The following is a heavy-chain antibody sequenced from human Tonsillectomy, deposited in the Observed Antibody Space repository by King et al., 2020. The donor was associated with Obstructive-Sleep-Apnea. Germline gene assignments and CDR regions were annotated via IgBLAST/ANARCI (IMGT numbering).Heavy chain of an antibody. CDR3: ARHLGYYDTVGYWTLDY. CDR1: GYSFTNSW. J-gene: IGHJ4*02. D-gene: IGHD3-22*01. V-gene: IGHV5-51*01. Sequence: VQLVESGAEVKKPGESLTISCKGSGYSFTNSWIGWVRQMPGNGLQWMGTIYPGDSDTRYSPSFQGQVTLSVDKSISTAYLQWSSLRASDTAMYYCARHLGYYDTVGYWTLDYWGQGTLVTVSS. CDR2: IYPGDSDT.